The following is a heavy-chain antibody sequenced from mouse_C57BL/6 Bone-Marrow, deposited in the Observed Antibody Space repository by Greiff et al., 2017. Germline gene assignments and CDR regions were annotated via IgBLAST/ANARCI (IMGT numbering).Heavy chain of an antibody. D-gene: IGHD2-2*01. CDR3: ANDLLWLRRYYYAMDY. CDR1: GYTFTDYN. J-gene: IGHJ4*01. V-gene: IGHV1-22*01. CDR2: INPNNGGT. Sequence: EVQLQQSGPELVKPGASVKMSCKASGYTFTDYNMHWVKQSHGKSLEWIGYINPNNGGTSYHQKFKGKATLTVNKSSSTAYMELRSLTSEDSAVYYCANDLLWLRRYYYAMDYWGQGTSVTVSS.